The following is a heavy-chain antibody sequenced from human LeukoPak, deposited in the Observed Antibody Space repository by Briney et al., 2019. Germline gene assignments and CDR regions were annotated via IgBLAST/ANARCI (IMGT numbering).Heavy chain of an antibody. CDR1: GFTFSSYS. Sequence: PGGSLRLSCAASGFTFSSYSMNWVRQAPGKGLEWVSYISKSSDRIYHADSVKGRFTISRDNAKNSLYLQMDSLRAEDTAVYYCARDLLNDEGSSYFFDQWGQGTLATVSS. CDR2: ISKSSDRI. J-gene: IGHJ4*02. D-gene: IGHD2-2*01. CDR3: ARDLLNDEGSSYFFDQ. V-gene: IGHV3-48*04.